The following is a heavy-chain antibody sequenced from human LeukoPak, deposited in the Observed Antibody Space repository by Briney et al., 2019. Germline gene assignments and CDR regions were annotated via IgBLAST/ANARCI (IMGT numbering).Heavy chain of an antibody. J-gene: IGHJ5*02. CDR3: ARALAVAGTGGFDP. CDR1: GFTFSSYA. V-gene: IGHV3-23*01. CDR2: ISGSGGST. Sequence: PGGSLRLFCAASGFTFSSYAMSWVRQAPGKGLEWVSAISGSGGSTYYADSVKGRFTISRDNAKNTLYLQMNSLRADDTAVYYCARALAVAGTGGFDPWGQGTLVTVSS. D-gene: IGHD6-19*01.